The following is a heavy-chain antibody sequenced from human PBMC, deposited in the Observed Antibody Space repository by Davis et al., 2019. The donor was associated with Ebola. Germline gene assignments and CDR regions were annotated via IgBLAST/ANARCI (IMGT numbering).Heavy chain of an antibody. J-gene: IGHJ5*02. V-gene: IGHV4-61*01. CDR3: ARINGHYDFWSGYYLYRRFDP. CDR1: GGSVSSGSYY. CDR2: IYYSGST. Sequence: GSLRLSCTVSGGSVSSGSYYWSWIRQPPGKGLEWIGYIYYSGSTNYNPSLKSRVTISVDTSKNQFSLKLSSVTAADTAVYYCARINGHYDFWSGYYLYRRFDPWGQGTLVTVSS. D-gene: IGHD3-3*01.